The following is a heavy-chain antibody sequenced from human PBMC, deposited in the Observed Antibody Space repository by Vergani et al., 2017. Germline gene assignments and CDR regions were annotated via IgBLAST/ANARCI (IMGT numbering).Heavy chain of an antibody. J-gene: IGHJ4*02. D-gene: IGHD1-26*01. V-gene: IGHV3-30-3*01. CDR2: ISYDGSNK. Sequence: QVQLVESGGGVVQPGRSLRLSCAASGFTFSSYAMHWVRPAPGKGLEWVAVISYDGSNKYYADSVKGRFTISRDNSKNTLYLQMNSLRAEDTAVYYCEKAGIDLYYYSDGWGQGSLVTVSS. CDR1: GFTFSSYA. CDR3: EKAGIDLYYYSDG.